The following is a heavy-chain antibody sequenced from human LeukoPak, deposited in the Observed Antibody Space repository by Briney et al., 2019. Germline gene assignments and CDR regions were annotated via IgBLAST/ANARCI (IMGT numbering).Heavy chain of an antibody. V-gene: IGHV3-48*02. D-gene: IGHD6-13*01. CDR3: ARVEQQPRAVCGMDV. J-gene: IGHJ6*02. Sequence: GGSLRLSCAASGFTFNTYSMNRVRQAPGKGLEWVSHISSSSSTIYYADSVKGRYTISRDNAKTSLYLQMNSLRDEDTAVYYCARVEQQPRAVCGMDVWGPGTTVTVSS. CDR1: GFTFNTYS. CDR2: ISSSSSTI.